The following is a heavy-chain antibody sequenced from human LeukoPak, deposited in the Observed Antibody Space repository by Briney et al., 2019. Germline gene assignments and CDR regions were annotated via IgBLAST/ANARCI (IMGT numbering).Heavy chain of an antibody. CDR2: IYYSGSI. Sequence: PSETLSLTCTVSGGSISSYYWSWIRQPPGKGLEWIGYIYYSGSINYNPSLKSRVTISVDTSKNQFSLKLSSVTAADTAVYYCAGPGGSNAFDIWGQGTMVTVSS. D-gene: IGHD6-13*01. J-gene: IGHJ3*02. CDR3: AGPGGSNAFDI. V-gene: IGHV4-59*01. CDR1: GGSISSYY.